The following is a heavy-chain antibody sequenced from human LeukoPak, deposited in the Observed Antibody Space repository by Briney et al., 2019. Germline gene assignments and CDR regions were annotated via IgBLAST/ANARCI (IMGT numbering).Heavy chain of an antibody. CDR1: GYTFTSYG. Sequence: GASVKVSCKASGYTFTSYGISWVRQAPGQGLEWMGWISAYNGNTNYAQKLQGRVTMTTDTSTSTAYMELRSLRSDDTAVYYCARVKGAVRGTLPWGMDVWGQGTTVTVSS. D-gene: IGHD3-10*02. J-gene: IGHJ6*02. CDR2: ISAYNGNT. V-gene: IGHV1-18*01. CDR3: ARVKGAVRGTLPWGMDV.